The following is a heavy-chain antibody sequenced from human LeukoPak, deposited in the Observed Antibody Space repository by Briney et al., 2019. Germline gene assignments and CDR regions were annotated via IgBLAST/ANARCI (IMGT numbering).Heavy chain of an antibody. D-gene: IGHD2-15*01. V-gene: IGHV3-23*01. CDR3: AKNWGYCGGDSCYFDY. J-gene: IGHJ4*02. CDR1: GFTFSNYV. CDR2: ISGSGGRT. Sequence: PGGSLRLSCAASGFTFSNYVMSWVRQAPGQGLEWVSTISGSGGRTFYADAVKGRFTISRDNSKNTLYVQMNSLRAEDTAVYYCAKNWGYCGGDSCYFDYWGQGTLVTVS.